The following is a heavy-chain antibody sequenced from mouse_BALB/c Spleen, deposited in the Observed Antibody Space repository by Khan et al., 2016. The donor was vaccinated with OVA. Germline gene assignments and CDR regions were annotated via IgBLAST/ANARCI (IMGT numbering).Heavy chain of an antibody. D-gene: IGHD1-3*01. CDR3: VRHNFGPFAY. CDR1: GFTFSSYA. Sequence: EVELVESGGGLVKPGGSLKLSCAAAGFTFSSYAVSWVRQTPEKRLEWVATINSDGAYTYYPDSVKGRFTISRDNAIKTLYLELSRLRSEYTASYYCVRHNFGPFAYWGQGTLVTVSA. CDR2: INSDGAYT. J-gene: IGHJ3*01. V-gene: IGHV5-9-3*01.